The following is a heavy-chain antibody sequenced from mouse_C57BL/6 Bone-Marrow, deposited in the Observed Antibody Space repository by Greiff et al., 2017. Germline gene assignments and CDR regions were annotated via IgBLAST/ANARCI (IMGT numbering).Heavy chain of an antibody. D-gene: IGHD1-1*01. CDR1: GFSLPSYG. J-gene: IGHJ3*01. Sequence: QVQLKQSGPGLVQPSQSLSITCTVSGFSLPSYGVNWVRQSPGKGLEWLGVIWSGGSTDYNAAFISRLSISKDNSKSQVFFKMNSLQADDTAIYYCARNYYGSSSWFAYWGQGTLVTVSA. V-gene: IGHV2-2*01. CDR3: ARNYYGSSSWFAY. CDR2: IWSGGST.